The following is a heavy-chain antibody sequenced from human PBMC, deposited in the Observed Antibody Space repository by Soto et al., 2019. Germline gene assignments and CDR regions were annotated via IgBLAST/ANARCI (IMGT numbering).Heavy chain of an antibody. V-gene: IGHV1-18*04. J-gene: IGHJ6*02. CDR3: ARDSEDIVVVPAAPTHYYYGMDV. Sequence: GASVKVSCKASGYTFTSYGISWVRQAPGQGLEWMGWIGAYNGNTNYAQKLQGRVTMTTDTSTSTAYMELRSLRSDDTAVYYCARDSEDIVVVPAAPTHYYYGMDVWGQGTTVTVSS. CDR2: IGAYNGNT. D-gene: IGHD2-2*01. CDR1: GYTFTSYG.